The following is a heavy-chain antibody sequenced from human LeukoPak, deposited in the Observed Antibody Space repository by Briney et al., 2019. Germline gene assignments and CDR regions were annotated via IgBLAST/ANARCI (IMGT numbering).Heavy chain of an antibody. CDR1: GFTFSSYA. CDR3: ARDLWGKRFDY. CDR2: IYSGGST. V-gene: IGHV3-53*01. J-gene: IGHJ4*02. Sequence: PGGSLRLSCAASGFTFSSYAMSWVRQAPGKGLEWVSVIYSGGSTYYADSVKGRFTISRDNSKNTLYLQMNSLRAEDTAVYYCARDLWGKRFDYWGQGTLVTVSS. D-gene: IGHD3-16*01.